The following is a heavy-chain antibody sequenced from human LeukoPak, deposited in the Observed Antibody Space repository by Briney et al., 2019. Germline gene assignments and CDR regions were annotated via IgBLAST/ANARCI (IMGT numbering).Heavy chain of an antibody. V-gene: IGHV3-21*01. CDR2: ISSRSSYI. CDR1: GFTFSTYR. CDR3: ARAHDYEDWYDP. D-gene: IGHD4-17*01. J-gene: IGHJ5*02. Sequence: GGSLRLSCAASGFTFSTYRMNWVRQVPGKGLEWVSSISSRSSYIYYADSVKGRFTISRDNAKNSLYLQMNSLRAEDTAVYYCARAHDYEDWYDPWGQGTLVTVSS.